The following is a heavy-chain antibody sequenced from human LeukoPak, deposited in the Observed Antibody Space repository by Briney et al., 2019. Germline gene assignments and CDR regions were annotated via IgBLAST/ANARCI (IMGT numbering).Heavy chain of an antibody. CDR1: GGSIDSYY. Sequence: SETPSLTCTVPGGSIDSYYWSWIRQPPGKGLEWIGYIYYTGSTEYHPSLKSRVTISLDTSKNQFSLKLTSVTAADTAVYYCARVYQSAEYYFDYWGQGNLVSVSS. CDR3: ARVYQSAEYYFDY. J-gene: IGHJ4*02. V-gene: IGHV4-59*01. CDR2: IYYTGST. D-gene: IGHD2-2*01.